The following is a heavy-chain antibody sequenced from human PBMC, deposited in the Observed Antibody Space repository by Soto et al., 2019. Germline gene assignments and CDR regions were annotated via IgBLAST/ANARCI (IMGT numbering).Heavy chain of an antibody. Sequence: ASVKVSCKASGYTFSNYSISWVRQAPGQGLEWMGWISVYNGNTNYAQKLQGRATMTTDTYTSTAYMEMRSLRSDDTAVYYCARVAERGGYPFDYWGQGTLVTVSS. V-gene: IGHV1-18*01. J-gene: IGHJ4*02. CDR3: ARVAERGGYPFDY. CDR1: GYTFSNYS. CDR2: ISVYNGNT. D-gene: IGHD3-22*01.